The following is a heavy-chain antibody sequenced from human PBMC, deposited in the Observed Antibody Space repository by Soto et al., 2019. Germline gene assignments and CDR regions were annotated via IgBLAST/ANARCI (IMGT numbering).Heavy chain of an antibody. J-gene: IGHJ6*02. CDR3: ARDHYVYDILTGYGYYYGMDV. CDR1: GGSIISGDYY. D-gene: IGHD3-9*01. Sequence: PSETLSLNCTVSGGSIISGDYYWFLIRQPPGKGLEWIGYIYYSGSTYYNPSLKSRVTISVDTSKNQFSLKLSSVTAADTAVYYCARDHYVYDILTGYGYYYGMDVWGQGTTVT. V-gene: IGHV4-30-4*01. CDR2: IYYSGST.